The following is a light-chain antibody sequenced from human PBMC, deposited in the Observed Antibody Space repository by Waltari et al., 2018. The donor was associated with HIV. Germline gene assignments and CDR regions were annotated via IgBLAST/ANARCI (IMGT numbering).Light chain of an antibody. J-gene: IGLJ1*01. CDR3: CLYSGLSGFV. CDR2: DVN. V-gene: IGLV2-18*01. Sequence: QSALTQPPSVSGSPGQSVTLSCTGTITHGGSSDRFSWYQQTPDRAPRPIIYDVNNRFSGVPHRFSGSKSGNKASLTISGLQTDDEGDYYCCLYSGLSGFVFGTGTTLTVI. CDR1: ITHGGSSDR.